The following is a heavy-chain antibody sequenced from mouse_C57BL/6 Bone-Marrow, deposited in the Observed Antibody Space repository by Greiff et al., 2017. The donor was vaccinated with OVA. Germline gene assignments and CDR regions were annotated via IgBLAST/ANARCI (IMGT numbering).Heavy chain of an antibody. CDR1: GYTFTSYW. CDR3: ERYQDPHWYFDV. Sequence: QVQLQQPGAELVKPGASVKMSCKASGYTFTSYWITWVKQRPGQGLEWIGDIYPGSGSTNYNEKFKSKATLTVDTSSSTAYMQLSSLPSEDSAVYYCERYQDPHWYFDVWGTGTTVTVSS. J-gene: IGHJ1*03. CDR2: IYPGSGST. V-gene: IGHV1-55*01.